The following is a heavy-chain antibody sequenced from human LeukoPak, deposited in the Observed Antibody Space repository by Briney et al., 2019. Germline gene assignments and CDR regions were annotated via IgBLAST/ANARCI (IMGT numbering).Heavy chain of an antibody. Sequence: SETLSLTCTVSGGSISTFHWSWIRLPPGKGLEWMGYIYYSGSTNYNPSLKSRVTMSANTSKNQFSLKLSSVTAADTAVYYCARDKDIVGPWGQGTLVTVSS. J-gene: IGHJ5*02. D-gene: IGHD2-15*01. CDR1: GGSISTFH. V-gene: IGHV4-59*01. CDR3: ARDKDIVGP. CDR2: IYYSGST.